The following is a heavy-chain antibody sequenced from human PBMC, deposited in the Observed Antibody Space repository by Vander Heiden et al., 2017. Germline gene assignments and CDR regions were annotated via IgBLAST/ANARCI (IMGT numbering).Heavy chain of an antibody. D-gene: IGHD4-17*01. V-gene: IGHV5-51*01. J-gene: IGHJ4*02. CDR2: IYPGDSAT. CDR3: ARLAVTLFDY. Sequence: EVQLVKSGAEVNNPGESLTISCKGSGYSFTSYWIGRLRQTPGNVLEWMGIIYPGDSATRYSPSFQGQVTISADKSISTAYLKWSSLKASDTAMYYCARLAVTLFDYWGQGTLGTLSS. CDR1: GYSFTSYW.